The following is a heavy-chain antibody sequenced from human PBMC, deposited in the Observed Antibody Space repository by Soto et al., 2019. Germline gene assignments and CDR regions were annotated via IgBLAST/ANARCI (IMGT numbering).Heavy chain of an antibody. D-gene: IGHD6-13*01. V-gene: IGHV3-53*02. CDR2: IYSGGST. CDR3: ATPDSSSWSDYYYYGMDV. CDR1: GFTVSSNY. J-gene: IGHJ6*02. Sequence: EVQLVETGGGLIQPGGSLRLSCAASGFTVSSNYMSWVRQAPGKGLEWVSVIYSGGSTYYADSVKGRFTISRENSKNTLYLQMNSLRAEDTAVYYCATPDSSSWSDYYYYGMDVWGQGTTVTVSS.